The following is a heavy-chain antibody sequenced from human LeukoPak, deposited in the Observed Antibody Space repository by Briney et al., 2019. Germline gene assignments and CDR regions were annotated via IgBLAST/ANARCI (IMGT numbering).Heavy chain of an antibody. V-gene: IGHV4-59*01. CDR1: GDSIIGYY. CDR3: ARGERLGPDF. Sequence: PSETLSLTCTVSGDSIIGYYWSWIRQPPGKGLEWIGYIHYSGSTNYNPSLQSRVTISVDTSRSHFSLKLSSATAADTAIYYCARGERLGPDFWGQGTLVTVSS. J-gene: IGHJ4*02. D-gene: IGHD1-1*01. CDR2: IHYSGST.